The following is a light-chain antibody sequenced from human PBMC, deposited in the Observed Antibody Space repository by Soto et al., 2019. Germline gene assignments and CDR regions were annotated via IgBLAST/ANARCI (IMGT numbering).Light chain of an antibody. Sequence: EIVMTQSPATLSVSPGERATLSCRASQTVSSNLAWYQQKPGQAPRLLIHGASTRATGVPARFSDSGSDTEFTLTITSPQSEDFAVYYCQQYHNWPPQYTFGQGTKLQIK. CDR3: QQYHNWPPQYT. V-gene: IGKV3-15*01. CDR1: QTVSSN. J-gene: IGKJ2*01. CDR2: GAS.